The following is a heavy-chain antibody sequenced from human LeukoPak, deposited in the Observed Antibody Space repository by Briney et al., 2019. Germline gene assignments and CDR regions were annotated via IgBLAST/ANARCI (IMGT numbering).Heavy chain of an antibody. CDR3: ARVESYPTIDAFDI. CDR1: GFTVSSNY. V-gene: IGHV3-66*01. J-gene: IGHJ3*02. CDR2: IYSGGST. Sequence: GGSLRLSCAASGFTVSSNYMSWVRQAPGKGLEWVSVIYSGGSTYYADSVKGRFTISRDNSKNTLYLQMNSLRAEDTAVYYCARVESYPTIDAFDIWGQGTMVTVSS. D-gene: IGHD1-26*01.